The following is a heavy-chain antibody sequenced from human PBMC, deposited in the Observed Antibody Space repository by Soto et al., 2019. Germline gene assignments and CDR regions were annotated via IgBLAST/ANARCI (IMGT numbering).Heavy chain of an antibody. CDR2: ISSNGGTI. CDR3: VNGPLIAAAGLFY. D-gene: IGHD6-13*01. V-gene: IGHV3-64D*06. CDR1: GFTFSSYA. Sequence: GGSLRLSCSASGFTFSSYAMHWVRQAPGKGLEYASGISSNGGTIYYADSVKGRFTISRDNSKNTLFLQMSSLRPEDTAVYYCVNGPLIAAAGLFYWGLGPLVTVPQ. J-gene: IGHJ4*02.